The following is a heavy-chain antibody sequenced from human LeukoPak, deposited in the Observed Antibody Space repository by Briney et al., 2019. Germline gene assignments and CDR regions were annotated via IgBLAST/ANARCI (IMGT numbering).Heavy chain of an antibody. CDR1: GFTVSSNY. CDR2: IWYDGSNK. CDR3: ARDVGVCSSTSCYTSYYFDY. Sequence: GGSLRLSCAASGFTVSSNYMNWVRQAPGKGLEWVAVIWYDGSNKYYADSVKGRFTISRDNSKNTLYLQMNSLRAEDTAVYYCARDVGVCSSTSCYTSYYFDYWGQGTLVTVSS. V-gene: IGHV3-33*08. J-gene: IGHJ4*02. D-gene: IGHD2-2*02.